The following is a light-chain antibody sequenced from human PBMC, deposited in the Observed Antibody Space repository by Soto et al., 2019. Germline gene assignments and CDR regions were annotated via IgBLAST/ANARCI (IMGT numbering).Light chain of an antibody. J-gene: IGKJ3*01. CDR1: QSIGSW. CDR3: QQYSTYSQFS. V-gene: IGKV1-5*03. CDR2: KAS. Sequence: DIQMTQSPSTLSASVGDRVTITCRASQSIGSWLAWFQQKPGKAPNLLIYKASSLESGVPSRFSGSGSGTEFTLTISCLQPDDFATYYCQQYSTYSQFSFGPGTTVDSK.